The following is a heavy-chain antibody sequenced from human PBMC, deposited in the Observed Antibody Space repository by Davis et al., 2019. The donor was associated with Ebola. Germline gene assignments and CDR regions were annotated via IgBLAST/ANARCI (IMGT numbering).Heavy chain of an antibody. V-gene: IGHV4-59*08. CDR2: IYYSGST. Sequence: SETLSLTCTVSGGSISSYYWSWIRQPPGKGLEWIGYIYYSGSTYYNPSLKSRVTISVDTSKNQFSLKLSSVTAADTAVYYCASGRWLQFLGNDAFDIWGQGTMVTVSS. CDR1: GGSISSYY. D-gene: IGHD5-24*01. CDR3: ASGRWLQFLGNDAFDI. J-gene: IGHJ3*02.